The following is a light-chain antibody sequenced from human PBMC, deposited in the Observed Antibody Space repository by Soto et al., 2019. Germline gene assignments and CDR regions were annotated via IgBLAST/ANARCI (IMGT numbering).Light chain of an antibody. CDR1: QGISSY. J-gene: IGKJ1*01. CDR3: QQSYNTPRT. Sequence: DIQITQSPSTLPASVGGRVTITCRASQGISSYFAWFQQKPGKAPKLLIYAASTLQSGVPSRFSGSGSGTDFTLTISSLQPEDFATYFCQQSYNTPRTFGQGTKADIK. V-gene: IGKV1-39*01. CDR2: AAS.